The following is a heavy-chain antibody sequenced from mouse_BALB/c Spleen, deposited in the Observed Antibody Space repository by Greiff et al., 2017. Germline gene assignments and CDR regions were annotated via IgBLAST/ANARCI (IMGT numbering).Heavy chain of an antibody. CDR1: GFSLTSYG. V-gene: IGHV2-2*02. D-gene: IGHD4-1*01. CDR3: ARELTGTGYAMDY. CDR2: IWSGGST. J-gene: IGHJ4*01. Sequence: VMLVESGPGLVQPSQSLSITCTVSGFSLTSYGVHWVRQSPGKGLEWLGVIWSGGSTDYNAAFISRLSISKDNSKSQVFFKMNSLQANDTAIYYCARELTGTGYAMDYWGQGTSVTVSS.